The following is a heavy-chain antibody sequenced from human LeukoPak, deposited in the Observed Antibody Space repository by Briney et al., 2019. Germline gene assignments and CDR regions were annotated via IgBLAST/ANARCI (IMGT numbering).Heavy chain of an antibody. D-gene: IGHD2-21*02. J-gene: IGHJ3*02. CDR1: GGSFGGYY. CDR3: ARGVVVVTAISSVAFDI. Sequence: PSETLSLTCAVYGGSFGGYYWSWIRQPPGKGLEWIGEINHSGSTNYNPSLKSRVTISVDTSKNQFSLKLSSVTAADTAVYYCARGVVVVTAISSVAFDIWGQGTMVTVSS. CDR2: INHSGST. V-gene: IGHV4-34*01.